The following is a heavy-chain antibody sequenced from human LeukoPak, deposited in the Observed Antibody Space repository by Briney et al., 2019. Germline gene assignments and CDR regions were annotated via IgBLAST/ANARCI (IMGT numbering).Heavy chain of an antibody. D-gene: IGHD2-15*01. CDR1: GFTFSSYS. V-gene: IGHV3-21*01. CDR3: ARDVVVVVASDSNFDY. CDR2: MSGSGDST. Sequence: GGSLRLSCAASGFTFSSYSMNWVRQAPGKGLEWVSAMSGSGDSTYYADSVKGRFTISRDNAKNSLYLQLHSLRAEDTAVYYCARDVVVVVASDSNFDYWGQGTLVTVSS. J-gene: IGHJ4*02.